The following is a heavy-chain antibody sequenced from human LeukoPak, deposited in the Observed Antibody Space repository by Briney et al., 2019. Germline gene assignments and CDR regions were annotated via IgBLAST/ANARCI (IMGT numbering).Heavy chain of an antibody. Sequence: PGGSLRLSCAASGFTFSSYSMNWVRQAPGKGLEWLSYIGSSGSPIYYADSVKGRFTISRDNANSLLYLHMNKLTDEDTAVYYCGRCMTSCYYEHWGQGTLVTVS. J-gene: IGHJ4*02. CDR2: IGSSGSPI. V-gene: IGHV3-48*02. CDR1: GFTFSSYS. CDR3: GRCMTSCYYEH. D-gene: IGHD3-22*01.